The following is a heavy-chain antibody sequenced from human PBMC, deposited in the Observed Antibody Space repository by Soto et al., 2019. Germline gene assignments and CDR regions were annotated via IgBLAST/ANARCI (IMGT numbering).Heavy chain of an antibody. J-gene: IGHJ6*04. Sequence: QVQLQESGPGLVKPSGTLSLTCAVSSGSISSSNWWSWVRQPPGKGLEWIGEIYHSGSTNYNPSLKSRVTISVDKSKNQFSLKLSSVTAADTAVYYCALQMPYDFSGGGRVDVWGKGTTVTVSS. CDR3: ALQMPYDFSGGGRVDV. CDR2: IYHSGST. CDR1: SGSISSSNW. D-gene: IGHD3-3*01. V-gene: IGHV4-4*02.